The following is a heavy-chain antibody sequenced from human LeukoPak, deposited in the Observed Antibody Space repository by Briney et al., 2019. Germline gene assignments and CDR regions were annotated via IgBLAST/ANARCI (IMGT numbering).Heavy chain of an antibody. CDR3: ARGMSGYYGMDV. CDR2: IKSKTDGGTT. Sequence: GGSLRLSCAASGFTFSNAWMSWVRQAPGKGLEWVGRIKSKTDGGTTDYAAPVKGRFTIFRDNAKNTLYLQMNSLRAEDTAVYYCARGMSGYYGMDVWGQGTTVTVSS. CDR1: GFTFSNAW. V-gene: IGHV3-15*05. J-gene: IGHJ6*02.